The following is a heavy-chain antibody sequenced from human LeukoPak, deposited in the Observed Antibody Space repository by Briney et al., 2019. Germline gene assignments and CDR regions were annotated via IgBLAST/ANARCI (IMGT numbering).Heavy chain of an antibody. J-gene: IGHJ6*03. CDR3: ARGGFPTGYYYYYMDV. CDR1: GFTFSSYN. V-gene: IGHV3-21*01. Sequence: PGGSLRLSCAASGFTFSSYNMNWVRQTPGQGLEWVSSITSGSSHIYYADSVKGRFTISRDNAKSSLYLQMNSLRAEDTAVYYCARGGFPTGYYYYYMDVWGKGTTVTISS. CDR2: ITSGSSHI.